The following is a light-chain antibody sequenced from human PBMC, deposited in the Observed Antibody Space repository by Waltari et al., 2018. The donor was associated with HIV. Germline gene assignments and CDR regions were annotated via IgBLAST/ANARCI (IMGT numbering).Light chain of an antibody. J-gene: IGKJ1*01. CDR3: QQYAFSPRT. CDR2: GAS. Sequence: DIVLTQSPGTLSLSPGERATLSCRASQSVPSTYFAWYQQKPGQAPRLLIYGASNRATAIPDRFSGSDSGTDFTLTISRLEPEDFAVYYCQQYAFSPRTFGQGTKVEIK. V-gene: IGKV3-20*01. CDR1: QSVPSTY.